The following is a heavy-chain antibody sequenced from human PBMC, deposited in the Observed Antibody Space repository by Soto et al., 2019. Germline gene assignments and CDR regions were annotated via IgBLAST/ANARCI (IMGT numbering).Heavy chain of an antibody. CDR2: ISHDGSNK. Sequence: QVQLVESGGGVIQPGRSLRLSCAASGFTFSSYGMHWVRQAPGKGLEWVAVISHDGSNKYSADSVKGRFTISRDNSKNTLYLQMNSLRPEDSAVYYCAKPLTTVTNYYFDQWGQGTLVTVSS. J-gene: IGHJ4*02. D-gene: IGHD4-17*01. CDR3: AKPLTTVTNYYFDQ. CDR1: GFTFSSYG. V-gene: IGHV3-30*18.